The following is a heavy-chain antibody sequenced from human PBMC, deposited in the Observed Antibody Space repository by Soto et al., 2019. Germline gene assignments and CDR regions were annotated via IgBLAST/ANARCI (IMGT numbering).Heavy chain of an antibody. J-gene: IGHJ2*01. CDR1: GGTFSSYA. D-gene: IGHD2-2*01. CDR3: ATSKWGYCISTSCYVEGYWYFDL. CDR2: IIPIFGTA. Sequence: QVQLVQSGAEVKKPGSSVKVSCKASGGTFSSYAISWVRQAPGQGLEWMGGIIPIFGTANYAQKFQGRVTITADESTSTAYMELSSLRSEDTAVYYCATSKWGYCISTSCYVEGYWYFDLWGRGTLVTVSS. V-gene: IGHV1-69*12.